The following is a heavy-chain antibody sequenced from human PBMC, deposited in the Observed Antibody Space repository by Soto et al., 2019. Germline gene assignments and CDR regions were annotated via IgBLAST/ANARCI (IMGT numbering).Heavy chain of an antibody. V-gene: IGHV3-33*01. J-gene: IGHJ4*02. CDR2: IWYDGSNK. D-gene: IGHD4-17*01. CDR1: GFTFSSYG. CDR3: AREPYGEHADY. Sequence: GGSLRLSCAASGFTFSSYGMHWVRQAPGKGLEWVAVIWYDGSNKYYADSVKGRFTISRDNSKNTLYLQMNSLRAEDTAVYYCAREPYGEHADYWGQGTLVTVSS.